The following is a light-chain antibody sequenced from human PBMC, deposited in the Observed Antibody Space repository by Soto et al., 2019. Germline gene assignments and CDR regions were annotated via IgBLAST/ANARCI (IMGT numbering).Light chain of an antibody. V-gene: IGKV3-11*01. CDR1: QSVSSY. J-gene: IGKJ4*01. Sequence: EIVLTQSPATLSLSPGERATLSCRASQSVSSYLAWYQQKPGQAPRLLIYDASNRATGIPARFSGSGSGTDFNITISSLEPEDFAFYYCQQRSNWRLTFGGGTKVEIK. CDR2: DAS. CDR3: QQRSNWRLT.